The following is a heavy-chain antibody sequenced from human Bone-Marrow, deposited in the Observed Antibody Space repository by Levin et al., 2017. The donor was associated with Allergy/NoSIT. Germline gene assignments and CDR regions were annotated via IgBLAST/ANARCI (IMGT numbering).Heavy chain of an antibody. Sequence: SQTLSLPCAISGDSVSSTSAAWNWIRQSPSRGLEWLGRTYYRSKWYNDYAVSVKSRITINPDTSKNQFSLQLNSVTPEDTAVYYCARGRGLRKQQLVGDPYDYWGQGTLVTVSS. CDR3: ARGRGLRKQQLVGDPYDY. D-gene: IGHD6-13*01. CDR1: GDSVSSTSAA. V-gene: IGHV6-1*01. J-gene: IGHJ4*02. CDR2: TYYRSKWYN.